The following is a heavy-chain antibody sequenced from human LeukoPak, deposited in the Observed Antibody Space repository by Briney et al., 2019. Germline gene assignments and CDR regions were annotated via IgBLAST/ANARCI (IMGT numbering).Heavy chain of an antibody. J-gene: IGHJ4*02. D-gene: IGHD3-10*01. CDR3: ARHYPVYYYGSGSYLDY. CDR1: GGSISSSSYY. Sequence: SETLSLTCTVSGGSISSSSYYWGWIRQPPGKGLEWIGSIYYSGSTYYNPSLKSRVTISVDTSKNQFSLKLSSVTAADTAVYYCARHYPVYYYGSGSYLDYWGQGTLVTVSS. CDR2: IYYSGST. V-gene: IGHV4-39*01.